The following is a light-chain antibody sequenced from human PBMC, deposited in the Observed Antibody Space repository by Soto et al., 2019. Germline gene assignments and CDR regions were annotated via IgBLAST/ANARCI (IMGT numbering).Light chain of an antibody. V-gene: IGKV1-39*01. J-gene: IGKJ4*01. CDR1: QTISTH. Sequence: DIQLTESPSSLSASVGDRVTITCLASQTISTHLNWYQQKPGQAPKPLLFAASRLQSGVPSRFSGSGSGTDFTRTITSLQPEDFATYYCQQHYRAPRPLGGGTKVDLK. CDR2: AAS. CDR3: QQHYRAPRP.